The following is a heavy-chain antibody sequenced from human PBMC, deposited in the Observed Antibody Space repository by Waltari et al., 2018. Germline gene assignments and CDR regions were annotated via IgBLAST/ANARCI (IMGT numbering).Heavy chain of an antibody. V-gene: IGHV3-48*01. CDR3: ASRSSGPTGPAINFDY. D-gene: IGHD3-22*01. J-gene: IGHJ4*02. CDR2: ISSSSNTI. CDR1: GFTFSVHN. Sequence: EVQLVESGGGLVQPGGSLRLSCAASGFTFSVHNINWVRKAPGKGLEWISYISSSSNTIYYADAWKGRFTISRDNAQNSLYLQMNSLRVEDTAVYFCASRSSGPTGPAINFDYWGQGTLVTVSS.